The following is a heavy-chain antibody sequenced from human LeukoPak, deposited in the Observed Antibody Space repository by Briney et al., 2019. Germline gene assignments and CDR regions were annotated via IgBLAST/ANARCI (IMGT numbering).Heavy chain of an antibody. CDR1: GFTFGDYA. CDR2: IRSNAYGGTT. V-gene: IGHV3-49*04. D-gene: IGHD2-2*01. J-gene: IGHJ4*02. Sequence: GGSLRLSCTASGFTFGDYAMSWVRQAPGKRLEWVGFIRSNAYGGTTEYAASVKGRFTISRDDSKSIAYLQMNSLKIEDTAVYYCTGEVGEYCSSTSCPLFDYWGQGTLVTVSS. CDR3: TGEVGEYCSSTSCPLFDY.